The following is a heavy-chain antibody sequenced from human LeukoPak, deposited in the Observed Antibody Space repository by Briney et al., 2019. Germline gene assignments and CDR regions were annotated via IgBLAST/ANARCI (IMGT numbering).Heavy chain of an antibody. J-gene: IGHJ5*02. V-gene: IGHV4-59*01. Sequence: SETLSLTCTVSGGSISSYYWSWIRQPPGKGLEWIGYIYYSGSTNYNPSLKSRVTISVDTYKNQFSLKLSSVTAADTAVYYCARADYSSGWNDWFDPWGQGTLVTVSS. D-gene: IGHD6-19*01. CDR3: ARADYSSGWNDWFDP. CDR2: IYYSGST. CDR1: GGSISSYY.